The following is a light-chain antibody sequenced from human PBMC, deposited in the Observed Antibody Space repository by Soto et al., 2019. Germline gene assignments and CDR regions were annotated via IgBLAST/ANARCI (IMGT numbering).Light chain of an antibody. CDR3: ETWDSNTRV. CDR2: LEGSGSY. Sequence: QLVLTQSSSASASLGSSVKLTCTLSSRHSSYIIAWHQQQPGKAPRYLMKLEGSGSYNKGSGVPDRFSGSSSGADRYLTISNLQSEDEADYYCETWDSNTRVFGGGTKLTVL. J-gene: IGLJ3*02. CDR1: SRHSSYI. V-gene: IGLV4-60*03.